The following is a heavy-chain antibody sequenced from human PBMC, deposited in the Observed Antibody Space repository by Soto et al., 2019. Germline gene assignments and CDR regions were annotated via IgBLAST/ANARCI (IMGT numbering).Heavy chain of an antibody. Sequence: ASVKVSCKASGYTFTGYCMHWVRQAPGQGLEWMGWINPNSGGTNYAQKFQGRVTMTRDTSISTAYMELSRLRSDDTAVYYCARGDILLVPASEGNWFDPWGQGTLVTVSS. CDR2: INPNSGGT. CDR1: GYTFTGYC. CDR3: ARGDILLVPASEGNWFDP. V-gene: IGHV1-2*02. J-gene: IGHJ5*02. D-gene: IGHD2-2*01.